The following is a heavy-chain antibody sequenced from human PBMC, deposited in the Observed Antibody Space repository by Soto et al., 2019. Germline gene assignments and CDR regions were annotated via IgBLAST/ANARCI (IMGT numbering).Heavy chain of an antibody. Sequence: QVQLQESGPGLVKPSQTLSLTCTVSGGSISSGDYYWSWIRQPPGKGLEWIGYIYHSGSTYYNPSFKSRVTISVYTSKNQFSLKLSSVTAADTAVYYCARERPDGARLDPWGQGTLVTVSS. D-gene: IGHD6-6*01. J-gene: IGHJ5*02. CDR2: IYHSGST. CDR3: ARERPDGARLDP. CDR1: GGSISSGDYY. V-gene: IGHV4-30-4*01.